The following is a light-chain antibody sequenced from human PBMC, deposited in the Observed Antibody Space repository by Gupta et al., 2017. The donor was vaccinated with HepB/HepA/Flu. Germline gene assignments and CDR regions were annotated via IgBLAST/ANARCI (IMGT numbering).Light chain of an antibody. J-gene: IGKJ4*01. CDR1: QSVTNY. V-gene: IGKV3-11*01. CDR2: DTS. Sequence: EIVLTPSPPTLSFSPAESTTLSSRASQSVTNYLVWYQQKPGQAPRLLIYDTSNRATGVPDRFSGSGSGTEFTLTISSREPEDFAVYCCQHRSNCPFTVGGGTKVEIK. CDR3: QHRSNCPFT.